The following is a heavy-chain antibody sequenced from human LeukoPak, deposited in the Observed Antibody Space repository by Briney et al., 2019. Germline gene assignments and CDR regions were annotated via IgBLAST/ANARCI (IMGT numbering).Heavy chain of an antibody. V-gene: IGHV1-2*02. CDR2: IHPESGGT. J-gene: IGHJ4*02. D-gene: IGHD5-12*01. CDR1: GYKFTDYS. CDR3: ARLRGGYDSADY. Sequence: ASVKVSCEASGYKFTDYSMHWVRQAPGRGPERMGWIHPESGGTNSAPEFQGRVTMTRDTSISTVYMELSRLGSDDTAVYYCARLRGGYDSADYWGQGTLVTVSS.